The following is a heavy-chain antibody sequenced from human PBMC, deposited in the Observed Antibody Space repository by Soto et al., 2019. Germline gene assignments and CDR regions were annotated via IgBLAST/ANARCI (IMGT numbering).Heavy chain of an antibody. CDR3: ARVSTYYGSGSYYTLDY. CDR2: IYYRGST. V-gene: IGHV4-59*12. CDR1: GTYYTTYY. D-gene: IGHD3-10*01. J-gene: IGHJ4*02. Sequence: PPATESLTCSVCGTYYTTYYWSWIQQHPGKGLEWIGYIYYRGSTNYNPSLKSRVTISVDTSKNQFSLKLSSVAAADTAVYSCARVSTYYGSGSYYTLDYWGQGTLVTVSS.